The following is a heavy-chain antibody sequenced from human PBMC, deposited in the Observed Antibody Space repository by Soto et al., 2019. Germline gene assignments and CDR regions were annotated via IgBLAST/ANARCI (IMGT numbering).Heavy chain of an antibody. J-gene: IGHJ5*02. V-gene: IGHV4-39*01. CDR2: IFYLGSS. CDR3: ARHSLALRKNNWFDP. Sequence: PSETLSLTCTVSGDSIISSDFYWGWVRQPPGKGLEWIGSIFYLGSSYYNPSLKSRVTMSADTSKNQFSLRLRSVTAADTALYFCARHSLALRKNNWFDPWGQGSMVTVSS. D-gene: IGHD3-3*02. CDR1: GDSIISSDFY.